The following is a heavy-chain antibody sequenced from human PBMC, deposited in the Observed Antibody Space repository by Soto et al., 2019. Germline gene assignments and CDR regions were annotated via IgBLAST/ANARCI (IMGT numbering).Heavy chain of an antibody. J-gene: IGHJ1*01. CDR1: GFTFSNAW. CDR3: TTARGTYGAEYFQH. Sequence: GGSLRLSCAASGFTFSNAWMSWVRQAPGKGLEWVGRIKSKTDGGTTDYAAPVKGRFTISRDDSKNTLYLQMNSLKTEDTAVYYCTTARGTYGAEYFQHWGQGTLVTVSS. D-gene: IGHD4-17*01. V-gene: IGHV3-15*01. CDR2: IKSKTDGGTT.